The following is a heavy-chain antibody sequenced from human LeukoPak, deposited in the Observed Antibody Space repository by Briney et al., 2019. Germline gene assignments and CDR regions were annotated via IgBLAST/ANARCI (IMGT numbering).Heavy chain of an antibody. CDR1: GYTFTGYY. CDR2: INPDSGGT. CDR3: ARELGGSYNWFDP. J-gene: IGHJ5*02. Sequence: ASVKVSCKTSGYTFTGYYILWVRQAPGQGLEWMGRINPDSGGTNFAQGFQGRVTLTRDTSISTAYMELSRLRSDDTAVYYCARELGGSYNWFDPWGQGTLVTVSS. V-gene: IGHV1-2*06. D-gene: IGHD3-16*01.